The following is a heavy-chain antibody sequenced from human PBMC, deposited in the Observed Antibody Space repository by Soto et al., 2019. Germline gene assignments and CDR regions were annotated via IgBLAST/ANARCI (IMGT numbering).Heavy chain of an antibody. J-gene: IGHJ6*03. CDR2: IYYSGTT. D-gene: IGHD2-21*01. V-gene: IGHV4-39*01. CDR3: AREHWGGEKCFSERDVYYYYVDV. Sequence: QLQLHESGPGPVKASETLSHTCSVSGGSISGRAYYWAWIRQPPGKGLECIGSIYYSGTTYSNPSLKSRVIICVDTAKNQFSLNLTSVTAPDTATLYCAREHWGGEKCFSERDVYYYYVDVWGKGTTVTVSS. CDR1: GGSISGRAYY.